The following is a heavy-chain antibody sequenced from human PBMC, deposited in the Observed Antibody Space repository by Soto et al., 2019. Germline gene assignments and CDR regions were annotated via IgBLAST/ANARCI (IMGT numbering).Heavy chain of an antibody. D-gene: IGHD3-16*01. Sequence: EVQLVESGGGLVQPGGSLRLSCAASGFTFSSYWMHWVRQAPGKGLVWVSRIYTDGSRTNYADSVKGRFTISRDNAKNPLYLQTNSLRAEDTAVYYCARGLMHLYGMDVWGQGTTVTVSS. CDR3: ARGLMHLYGMDV. CDR2: IYTDGSRT. J-gene: IGHJ6*02. V-gene: IGHV3-74*01. CDR1: GFTFSSYW.